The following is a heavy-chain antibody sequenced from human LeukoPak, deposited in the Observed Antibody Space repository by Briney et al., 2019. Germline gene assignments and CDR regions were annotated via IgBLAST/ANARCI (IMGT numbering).Heavy chain of an antibody. CDR1: GYTFTSYD. J-gene: IGHJ6*03. V-gene: IGHV1-8*03. Sequence: ASVKVSCKASGYTFTSYDINWVRQATGQGLEWMGWMNPNSGNTGYAQKFQGRVTITRNTSISTAYMELRSLRSDDTAVYYCARVTYDYVWGSYRLYYYYMDVWGKGTTVTVSS. D-gene: IGHD3-16*02. CDR3: ARVTYDYVWGSYRLYYYYMDV. CDR2: MNPNSGNT.